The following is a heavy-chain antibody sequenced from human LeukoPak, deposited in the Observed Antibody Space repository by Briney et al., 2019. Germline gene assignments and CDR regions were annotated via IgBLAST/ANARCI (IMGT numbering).Heavy chain of an antibody. CDR1: GFTFSYFG. D-gene: IGHD3-10*01. CDR2: ISTDPTNK. CDR3: ARDRTMVRGVIDY. J-gene: IGHJ4*02. Sequence: GGSLRLSCAASGFTFSYFGLHWVRQAPGKGLEWVSLISTDPTNKKYAESVKGRFTISRDNSRNTLYLQMNSLRAEDTAVYYCARDRTMVRGVIDYWGQGTLVTVSS. V-gene: IGHV3-30*03.